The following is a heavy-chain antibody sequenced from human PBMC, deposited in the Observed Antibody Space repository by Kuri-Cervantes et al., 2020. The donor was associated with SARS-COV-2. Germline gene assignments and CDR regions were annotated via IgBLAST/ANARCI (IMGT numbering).Heavy chain of an antibody. CDR3: ARAPASRTAPFDY. Sequence: GGSLRLSCAASGFTFSSYWMSWVRQAPGKGLEWVANIKQDGSEKYYVDSVKGRFTISRDNSKNTLYLQMNSLTVEDTAVYYCARAPASRTAPFDYWGQGDLVTVSS. D-gene: IGHD5-18*01. V-gene: IGHV3-7*03. J-gene: IGHJ4*02. CDR1: GFTFSSYW. CDR2: IKQDGSEK.